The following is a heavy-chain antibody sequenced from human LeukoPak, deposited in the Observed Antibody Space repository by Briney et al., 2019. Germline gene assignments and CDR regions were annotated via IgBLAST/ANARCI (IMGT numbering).Heavy chain of an antibody. J-gene: IGHJ4*02. V-gene: IGHV3-23*01. CDR3: ASLTTLARGYFDY. CDR2: ISGSGGST. D-gene: IGHD3-3*01. CDR1: GFTFSSYA. Sequence: GGSLRLSCAASGFTFSSYAMSWVRPAPGKGLEWVSAISGSGGSTYYADSVKGRFTISRDNSKNTLYLQMNSLRAEDTAVYYCASLTTLARGYFDYWGQGTLVTVSS.